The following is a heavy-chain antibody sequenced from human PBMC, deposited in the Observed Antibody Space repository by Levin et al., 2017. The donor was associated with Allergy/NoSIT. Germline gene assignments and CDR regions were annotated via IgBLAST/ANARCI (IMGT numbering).Heavy chain of an antibody. CDR2: IIPIFGTA. V-gene: IGHV1-69*13. CDR3: ASGYCSGGSCYLRYFDY. D-gene: IGHD2-15*01. J-gene: IGHJ4*02. Sequence: SVKVSCKASGGTFSSYAISWVRQAPGQGLEWMGGIIPIFGTANYAQKFQGRVTITADESTSTAYMELSSLRSEDTAVYYCASGYCSGGSCYLRYFDYWGQGTLVTVSS. CDR1: GGTFSSYA.